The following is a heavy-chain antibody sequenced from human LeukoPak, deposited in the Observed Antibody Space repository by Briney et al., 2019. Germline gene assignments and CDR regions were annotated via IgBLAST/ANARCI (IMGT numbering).Heavy chain of an antibody. Sequence: ASVKVSCKASGYTLTRYHMHWVRQAPGQGLEWLGIINCSGGSTNYAQMFQGRVTMTMDTSTSTVYMELSSLRSDDTAVYYCARDGGYSYGSRPFEYWGQGTLVTVSS. CDR3: ARDGGYSYGSRPFEY. D-gene: IGHD5-18*01. J-gene: IGHJ4*02. CDR1: GYTLTRYH. CDR2: INCSGGST. V-gene: IGHV1-46*01.